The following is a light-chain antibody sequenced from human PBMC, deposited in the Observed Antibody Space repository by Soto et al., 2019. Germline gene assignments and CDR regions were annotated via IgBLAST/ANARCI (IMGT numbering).Light chain of an antibody. CDR2: VAS. CDR1: QSIGRF. CDR3: QQSFTTPLT. Sequence: DIQMTQSPSSLSASVGDRVTITCRASQSIGRFLNWHQQKPGKPPNVLINVASTLRSGVPSSFSGSGSGTDFNLTINSLQPEDFATYFCQQSFTTPLTFGGGTKVDIK. J-gene: IGKJ4*01. V-gene: IGKV1-39*01.